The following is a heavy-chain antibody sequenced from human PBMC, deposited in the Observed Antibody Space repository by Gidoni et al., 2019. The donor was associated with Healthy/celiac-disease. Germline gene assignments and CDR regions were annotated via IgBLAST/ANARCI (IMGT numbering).Heavy chain of an antibody. Sequence: QITLKESGPTLVKPTQTLTLTCTFSGFSLSTSAVGVGWVRQPQGKALEWLALIYWNDDKRYSTSLKSRLTITKDTSKNQVFLTMTNMDPVDTATYYCAQWGYSSIKDWGQGTLVTVSS. CDR2: IYWNDDK. CDR3: AQWGYSSIKD. J-gene: IGHJ4*02. D-gene: IGHD6-13*01. CDR1: GFSLSTSAVG. V-gene: IGHV2-5*01.